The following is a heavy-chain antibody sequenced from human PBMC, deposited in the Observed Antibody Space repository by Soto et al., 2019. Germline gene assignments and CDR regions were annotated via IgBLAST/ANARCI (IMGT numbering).Heavy chain of an antibody. CDR3: TRPNDSGDYDWYFDL. V-gene: IGHV3-73*02. CDR1: GFTFSDSA. D-gene: IGHD4-17*01. J-gene: IGHJ2*01. Sequence: QLVESGGGLVQPGGSLKLSCAASGFTFSDSALHWVRQASGKGLEWVGRIRTKVNDYATIYAASVRGRFTISRDDSRNTADLQMDSLKIEDTASYYCTRPNDSGDYDWYFDLWGRGTLVTVSS. CDR2: IRTKVNDYAT.